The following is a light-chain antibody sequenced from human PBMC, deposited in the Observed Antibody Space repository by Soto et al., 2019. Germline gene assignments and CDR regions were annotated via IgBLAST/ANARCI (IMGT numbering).Light chain of an antibody. CDR2: DAS. Sequence: DIQMTQSPSTLSASVGDRVTITCRASQSVSYWLAWYQQKPGMAPKLLILDASSLESGVPSRFRGSGSGKEFTLTISSLQPDDFATYYCQQYGFSFGPGTKVEI. J-gene: IGKJ3*01. CDR3: QQYGFS. V-gene: IGKV1-5*01. CDR1: QSVSYW.